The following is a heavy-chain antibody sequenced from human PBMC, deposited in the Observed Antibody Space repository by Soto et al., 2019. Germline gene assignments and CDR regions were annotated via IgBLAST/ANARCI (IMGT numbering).Heavy chain of an antibody. CDR3: AHRLSYGSGSDYFDY. J-gene: IGHJ4*02. CDR2: IYWDDDK. V-gene: IGHV2-5*02. D-gene: IGHD3-10*01. CDR1: GFSLSTSGVG. Sequence: QITLKESGPTVVKPTQTLTLTCTFSGFSLSTSGVGVGWIRQPPGKALEWLVVIYWDDDKRYSPSLKSRLTITKDTSNNQVVLTMTNMDPVDTATYYCAHRLSYGSGSDYFDYWGQGTLVTVSA.